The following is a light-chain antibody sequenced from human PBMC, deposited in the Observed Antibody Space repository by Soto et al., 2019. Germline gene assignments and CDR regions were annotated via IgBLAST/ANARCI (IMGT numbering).Light chain of an antibody. CDR3: QQYGSSSFT. CDR1: QSVSSSY. CDR2: GAS. Sequence: EIVLTQSPGTLSLSPGERATLSCRASQSVSSSYLAWYQQKPGQAPRLLIYGASGRATGIPDRFSGSGSGTDFTLTISRLEPEDFAGYYCQQYGSSSFTYGPGTKVDIK. J-gene: IGKJ3*01. V-gene: IGKV3-20*01.